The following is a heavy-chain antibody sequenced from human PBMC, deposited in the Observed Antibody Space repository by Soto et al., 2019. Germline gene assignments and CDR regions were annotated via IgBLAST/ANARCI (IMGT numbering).Heavy chain of an antibody. V-gene: IGHV3-43*01. CDR1: GFTLSSYA. CDR2: ISWDGGST. D-gene: IGHD4-4*01. J-gene: IGHJ4*02. Sequence: PGGSLILSCAASGFTLSSYAMNWVRQAPGKGLEWVSLISWDGGSTYYADSVKGRFTISRDNSKNSLYLQMNSLRTEDTALYYCAKDGDGYSKFDYWGQGTLVTVSS. CDR3: AKDGDGYSKFDY.